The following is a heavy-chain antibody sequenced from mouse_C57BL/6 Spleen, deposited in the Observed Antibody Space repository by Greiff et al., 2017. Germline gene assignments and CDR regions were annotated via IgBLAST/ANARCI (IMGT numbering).Heavy chain of an antibody. V-gene: IGHV1-64*01. J-gene: IGHJ4*01. CDR2: IHPNSGST. CDR3: ARDTTVVAENAMDY. Sequence: QVQLKQPGAELVKPGASVKLSCKASGYTFTSYWMHWVKQRPGQGLEWIGMIHPNSGSTNYNEKFKSKATLTVDKSSSTAYMQLSSLPSEDSAVYYCARDTTVVAENAMDYWGQGTSVTVSS. D-gene: IGHD1-1*01. CDR1: GYTFTSYW.